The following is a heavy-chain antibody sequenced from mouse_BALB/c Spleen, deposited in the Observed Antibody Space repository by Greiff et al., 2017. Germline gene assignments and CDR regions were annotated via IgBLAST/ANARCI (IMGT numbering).Heavy chain of an antibody. CDR1: GYAFSSYW. V-gene: IGHV1-80*01. J-gene: IGHJ2*01. CDR3: ARRLRGYYFDY. Sequence: QVQLQQSGAELVRPGSSVKISCKASGYAFSSYWMNWVKQRPGQGLEWIGQIYPGDGDTNYNGKFKGKATLTADKSSSTAYMQLSSLTSEDSAVYFCARRLRGYYFDYGGQGTTLTVSS. CDR2: IYPGDGDT. D-gene: IGHD1-1*01.